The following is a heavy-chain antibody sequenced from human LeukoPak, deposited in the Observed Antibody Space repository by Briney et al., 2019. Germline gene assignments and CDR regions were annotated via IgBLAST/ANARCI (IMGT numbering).Heavy chain of an antibody. Sequence: PGGSLRLSCEASGFTFSNYWMNWVRQAPGKGLEWVSYISSSGSTIYYADSVKGRFTISRDNAKNSLYLQMNSLRAEDTAVYYCASGGSLLTGGYWGQGTLVTVSS. CDR1: GFTFSNYW. J-gene: IGHJ4*02. CDR2: ISSSGSTI. D-gene: IGHD2/OR15-2a*01. CDR3: ASGGSLLTGGY. V-gene: IGHV3-48*04.